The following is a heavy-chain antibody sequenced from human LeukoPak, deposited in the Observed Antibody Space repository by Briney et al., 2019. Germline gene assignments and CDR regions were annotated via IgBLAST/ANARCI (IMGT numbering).Heavy chain of an antibody. CDR1: GYTFTSYD. CDR2: MNPNSGNT. V-gene: IGHV1-8*01. CDR3: VAQSADYYYYGMDV. Sequence: ASVKVSCKASGYTFTSYDINWVRQATGQGLEWMGWMNPNSGNTGYAQKFQGRVTMTRNTSISTAYMELSSLRSEDTAVYYCVAQSADYYYYGMDVWGQGTAVTVSS. J-gene: IGHJ6*02. D-gene: IGHD2-15*01.